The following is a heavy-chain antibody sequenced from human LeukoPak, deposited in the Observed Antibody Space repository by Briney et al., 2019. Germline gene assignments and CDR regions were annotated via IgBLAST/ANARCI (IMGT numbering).Heavy chain of an antibody. J-gene: IGHJ6*03. V-gene: IGHV3-7*01. D-gene: IGHD3-10*01. CDR2: IKQDGSEK. Sequence: PGGSLRLSCAASGFTFSSYSMMWVRQAPGKGLEWVANIKQDGSEKYYVDSVKGRFTISRDNAKNSLYLQMNSLRAEDTAVYYCARRGSYMDVWGKGTTVTISS. CDR1: GFTFSSYS. CDR3: ARRGSYMDV.